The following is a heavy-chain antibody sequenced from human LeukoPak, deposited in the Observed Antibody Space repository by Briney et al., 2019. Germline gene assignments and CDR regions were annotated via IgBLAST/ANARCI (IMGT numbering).Heavy chain of an antibody. D-gene: IGHD3-3*01. J-gene: IGHJ5*02. Sequence: SETLSLTCTVSGGSISSYYWSWIRQPPGKGLEWIGYIYTSGSTNYNPSLKSRVTISVDTSKNQFSLKLSSVTAADTALYYCARQWAPNYDLRFDPWGQGTLVTVSS. CDR2: IYTSGST. V-gene: IGHV4-4*09. CDR1: GGSISSYY. CDR3: ARQWAPNYDLRFDP.